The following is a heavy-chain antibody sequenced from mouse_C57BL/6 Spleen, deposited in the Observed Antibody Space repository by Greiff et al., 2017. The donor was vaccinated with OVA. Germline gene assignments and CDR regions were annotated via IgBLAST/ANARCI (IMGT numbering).Heavy chain of an antibody. J-gene: IGHJ2*01. CDR1: GYTFTSYW. V-gene: IGHV1-55*01. CDR3: ARRNYYYGSSYYLDY. D-gene: IGHD1-1*01. CDR2: IYPGSGST. Sequence: QVQLQQPGAELVKPGASVKMSCKASGYTFTSYWITWVKQRPGQGLEWIGDIYPGSGSTNYNEKFKSKATLTVDTSSSTAYMQLSSLTSEDSAVYYCARRNYYYGSSYYLDYWGQGTTLTVSS.